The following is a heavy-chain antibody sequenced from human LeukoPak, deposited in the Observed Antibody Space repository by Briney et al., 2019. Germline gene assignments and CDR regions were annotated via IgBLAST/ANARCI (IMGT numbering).Heavy chain of an antibody. D-gene: IGHD6-13*01. CDR1: GFTFSSYA. CDR3: ARHEVAAAAGSAMDV. Sequence: GSLRLSCAASGFTFSSYAMSWVRQPPGKGLEWIGEINHSGSTNYNPSLKSRVTISVDTSKNQFSLKLSSVTAADTAVYYCARHEVAAAAGSAMDVWGKGTTVTVSS. CDR2: INHSGST. J-gene: IGHJ6*03. V-gene: IGHV4-34*01.